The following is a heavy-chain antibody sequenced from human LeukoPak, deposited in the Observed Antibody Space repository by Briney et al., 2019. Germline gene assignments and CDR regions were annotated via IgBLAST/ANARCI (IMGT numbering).Heavy chain of an antibody. CDR1: GYSISSGYY. D-gene: IGHD3-10*01. V-gene: IGHV4-38-2*02. CDR3: ARGVLLWFGELGSEYFQH. J-gene: IGHJ1*01. CDR2: IYHSGST. Sequence: SETLSLTCTVSGYSISSGYYWGGIRQPPGKGLEWIGSIYHSGSTYYNPSLKSRVTISVDTSKNQFSLKLSSVTAADTAVYYCARGVLLWFGELGSEYFQHWGQGTLVTVSS.